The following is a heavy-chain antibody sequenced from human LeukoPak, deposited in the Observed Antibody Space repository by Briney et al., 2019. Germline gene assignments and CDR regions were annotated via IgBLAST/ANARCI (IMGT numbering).Heavy chain of an antibody. D-gene: IGHD6-13*01. CDR3: ARVKLAAAGHFDLIRPYYGMDV. V-gene: IGHV4-34*01. J-gene: IGHJ6*02. CDR1: GGSFSDYY. Sequence: SETLSLTCAVYGGSFSDYYWSWIRQPPGKGLEWIGEINHSGSTNYNPSLKSRVTISVDTSKNQFSLKLSSVTAADTAVYYCARVKLAAAGHFDLIRPYYGMDVWGQGTTVTVSS. CDR2: INHSGST.